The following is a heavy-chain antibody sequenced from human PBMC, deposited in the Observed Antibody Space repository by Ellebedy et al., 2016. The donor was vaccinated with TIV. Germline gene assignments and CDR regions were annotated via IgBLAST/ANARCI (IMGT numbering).Heavy chain of an antibody. CDR3: ARVDLGLAFDY. V-gene: IGHV3-53*01. Sequence: GESLKISCAVSGFSVSGNYMSWVRQAPGKRLEWVSIIYSGGSTYYADSVKGRFTISRDNSKGTVYLQMNSLRAEDTAVFYCARVDLGLAFDYWGQGTLVTVSS. D-gene: IGHD3/OR15-3a*01. CDR1: GFSVSGNY. J-gene: IGHJ4*02. CDR2: IYSGGST.